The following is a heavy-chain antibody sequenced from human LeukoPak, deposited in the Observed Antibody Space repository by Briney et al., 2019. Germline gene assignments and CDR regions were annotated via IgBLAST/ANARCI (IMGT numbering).Heavy chain of an antibody. CDR3: ARLAYYYSTIRRPNWFDP. J-gene: IGHJ5*02. V-gene: IGHV4-39*01. Sequence: SETLSLTCTVSGLSISSSDYYCAWIRQPPGKDLEWIGIIYYTGTTYYNPSLTSRVTISVDTSKNQFSLRLGSVTAADTAVYYCARLAYYYSTIRRPNWFDPWGQGTLVTVSS. CDR1: GLSISSSDYY. D-gene: IGHD2/OR15-2a*01. CDR2: IYYTGTT.